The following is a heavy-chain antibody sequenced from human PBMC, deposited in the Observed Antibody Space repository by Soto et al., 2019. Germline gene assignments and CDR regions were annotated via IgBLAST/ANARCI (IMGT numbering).Heavy chain of an antibody. V-gene: IGHV1-18*01. CDR3: ARGRYGDY. Sequence: QVHLVQSGAEVKKPGASVKVSCQASGYAFTTYGITWVRQAPGQGLEWMGWISAHNGNTNYAQKLQGRVTVTRDTSTSTAYMELITLSSDATAVYSCARGRYGDYWGQGALVTVSS. D-gene: IGHD1-1*01. CDR2: ISAHNGNT. CDR1: GYAFTTYG. J-gene: IGHJ4*02.